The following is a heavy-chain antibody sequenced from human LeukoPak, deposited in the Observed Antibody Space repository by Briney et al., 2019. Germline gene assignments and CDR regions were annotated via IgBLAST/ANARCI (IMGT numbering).Heavy chain of an antibody. CDR3: ARVPSDN. Sequence: GGSLRLSCAASGFTFSSYSMNWVRQAPGQGLEWVSSISSSSGYIYYTDSVKGRFTISRDNAKNSLYLQMNSLRAEDTAVYYCARVPSDNWGQGTLVTVSS. CDR2: ISSSSGYI. V-gene: IGHV3-21*06. CDR1: GFTFSSYS. J-gene: IGHJ4*03.